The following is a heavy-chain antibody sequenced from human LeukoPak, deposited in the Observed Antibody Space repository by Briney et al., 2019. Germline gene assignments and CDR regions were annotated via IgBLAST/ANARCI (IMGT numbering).Heavy chain of an antibody. CDR2: ISAYSGNT. V-gene: IGHV1-18*01. D-gene: IGHD3-22*01. CDR1: GYTFTSYG. Sequence: ASVKVSCKASGYTFTSYGISWVRQAPGQGLEWMGWISAYSGNTNYAQNLQGRVTMTTDTSTSTTYMELRSLRSDDTAVYYCATGPYYYDSSGYGTGSGFDPWGQGTLVTVSS. CDR3: ATGPYYYDSSGYGTGSGFDP. J-gene: IGHJ5*02.